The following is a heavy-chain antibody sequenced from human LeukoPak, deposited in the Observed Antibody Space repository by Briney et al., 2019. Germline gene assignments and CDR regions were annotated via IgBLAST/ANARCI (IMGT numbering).Heavy chain of an antibody. CDR1: EFRW. J-gene: IGHJ4*02. CDR2: ISGSGGST. V-gene: IGHV3-23*01. CDR3: AKDHPTAYFDY. Sequence: GSLRLSCEGSEFRWMNWVRQAPGKGLEWVSAISGSGGSTYYADSVKGRFTISRDNSKNTLYLQMNSLRAEDTAVYYCAKDHPTAYFDYWGRGTLVTVSS. D-gene: IGHD4-17*01.